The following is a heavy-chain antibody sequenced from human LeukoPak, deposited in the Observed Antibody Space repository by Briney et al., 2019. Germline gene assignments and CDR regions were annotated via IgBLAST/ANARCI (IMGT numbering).Heavy chain of an antibody. Sequence: ASVKVSCKASGYTFTSYDINWVRQATGQELEWMGWMNPNSGNTGYAQKFQGRVTMTRNTSISTAYMELSSLRSEDTAVYYCARGHEYYYDSSGYYYYHWFDPWGQGTLVTVSS. CDR2: MNPNSGNT. D-gene: IGHD3-22*01. V-gene: IGHV1-8*01. CDR3: ARGHEYYYDSSGYYYYHWFDP. CDR1: GYTFTSYD. J-gene: IGHJ5*02.